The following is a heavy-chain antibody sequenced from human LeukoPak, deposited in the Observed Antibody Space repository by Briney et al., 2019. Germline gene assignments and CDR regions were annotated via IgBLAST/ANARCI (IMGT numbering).Heavy chain of an antibody. CDR3: ARAPVTHFQH. D-gene: IGHD5-18*01. V-gene: IGHV4-30-2*01. Sequence: SETLSLTCAVSGGSIMSGGYSWSWIRQTPEKGLEWIGHVFHSGDTEYNPSLKNRVAMSLVRSKNQVSLELSSVTAADTAVYYCARAPVTHFQHWGQGTLVTVSS. CDR1: GGSIMSGGYS. CDR2: VFHSGDT. J-gene: IGHJ1*01.